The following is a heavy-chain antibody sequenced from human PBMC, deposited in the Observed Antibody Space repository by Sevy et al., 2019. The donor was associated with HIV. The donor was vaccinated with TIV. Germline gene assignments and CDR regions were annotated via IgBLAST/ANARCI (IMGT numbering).Heavy chain of an antibody. D-gene: IGHD2-8*01. CDR2: ISSSGSSI. J-gene: IGHJ5*02. V-gene: IGHV3-48*03. CDR3: TRNGGAFDNGFDP. CDR1: GFTFSSYD. Sequence: GGSLRLSCTASGFTFSSYDMNWVRQAPGKGREWVSKISSSGSSIYYADSVKGRFTISRDNAKNSLNLQMNSVRAEDTAVYYCTRNGGAFDNGFDPWGQGTLVTVSS.